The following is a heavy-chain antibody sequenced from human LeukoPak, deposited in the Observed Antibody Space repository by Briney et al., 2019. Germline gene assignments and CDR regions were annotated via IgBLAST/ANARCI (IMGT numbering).Heavy chain of an antibody. CDR1: GYTFTGYY. CDR3: ARLLGTRGVFDL. CDR2: INPNSGGT. Sequence: ASVKVSCKASGYTFTGYYIHWVRQAPGQGLECMGWINPNSGGTNYAQKFQGRVTMTRDTSISTAHMELSRLRSDDTAVYYCARLLGTRGVFDLWGQGTMVTVSS. D-gene: IGHD3-3*02. J-gene: IGHJ3*01. V-gene: IGHV1-2*02.